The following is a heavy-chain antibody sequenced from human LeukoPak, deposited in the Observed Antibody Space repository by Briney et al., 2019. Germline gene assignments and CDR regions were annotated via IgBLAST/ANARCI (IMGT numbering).Heavy chain of an antibody. CDR1: GGSISCYY. CDR3: ARSAIDAFDI. Sequence: SETLSLTCTVSGGSISCYYWSWIRQPPGKGLECIGHIYNSGSTNCNPSLKSRVSISVDTSKNQFSLKLSSVTAADTAVYYCARSAIDAFDIWGQGTMVTVSS. CDR2: IYNSGST. D-gene: IGHD6-25*01. J-gene: IGHJ3*02. V-gene: IGHV4-59*08.